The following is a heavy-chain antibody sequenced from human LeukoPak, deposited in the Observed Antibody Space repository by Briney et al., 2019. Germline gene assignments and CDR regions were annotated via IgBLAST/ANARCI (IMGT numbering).Heavy chain of an antibody. J-gene: IGHJ4*02. CDR2: IYHSGST. Sequence: PSQTLSLTCTVSGGSISSGGYYWSWIRQPPGKGLEWIGYIYHSGSTYYNPSLKSRVTISVDRSKNQFSLNLTSVTAADTATYYCARETMLAGFASGLGFNYWGQGILVIVSS. CDR3: ARETMLAGFASGLGFNY. CDR1: GGSISSGGYY. V-gene: IGHV4-30-2*01. D-gene: IGHD6-19*01.